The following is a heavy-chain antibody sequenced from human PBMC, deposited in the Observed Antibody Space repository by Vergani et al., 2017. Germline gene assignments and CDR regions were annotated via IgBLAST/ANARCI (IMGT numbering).Heavy chain of an antibody. Sequence: QVQLVESGGGLVKPGGSLRLSCAASGFTFSDYYMSWIRQAPGKGLEWVSYISSSGSTIYYADSVKGRFTISRDNAKNSLYLQMNSLRAEDTAVYYCAGYYDILXGYYTPYYYYGMDVWGQGTTVTVSS. CDR2: ISSSGSTI. CDR3: AGYYDILXGYYTPYYYYGMDV. CDR1: GFTFSDYY. V-gene: IGHV3-11*04. D-gene: IGHD3-9*01. J-gene: IGHJ6*02.